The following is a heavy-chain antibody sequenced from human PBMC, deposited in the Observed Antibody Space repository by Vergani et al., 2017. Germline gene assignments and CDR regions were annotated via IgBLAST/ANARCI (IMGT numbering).Heavy chain of an antibody. J-gene: IGHJ2*01. V-gene: IGHV1-69*01. Sequence: QVQLVQSGAEVKKPGSSVKVSCKASGGTFSSYAISWVRQAPGQGLEWMGGIIPIFGTANYAQKFQGRVTSTADESTSTAYMALSSLRSEDTAVYYCARSYYDSSGYYSYWYFDLWGRGTLVTVSS. CDR2: IIPIFGTA. CDR1: GGTFSSYA. D-gene: IGHD3-22*01. CDR3: ARSYYDSSGYYSYWYFDL.